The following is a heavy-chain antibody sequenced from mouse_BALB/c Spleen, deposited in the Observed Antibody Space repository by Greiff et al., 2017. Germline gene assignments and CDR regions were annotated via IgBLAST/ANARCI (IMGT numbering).Heavy chain of an antibody. D-gene: IGHD2-3*01. V-gene: IGHV1-7*01. Sequence: VMLVESGAELAKPGASVKMSCKASGYTFTSYWMHWVKQRPGQGLEWIGYINPSTGYTEYNQKFKDKATLTADKSSSTAYMQLSSLTSEDSAVYYCARYDGYYPYYFDYWGQGTTLTVSS. CDR2: INPSTGYT. CDR1: GYTFTSYW. J-gene: IGHJ2*01. CDR3: ARYDGYYPYYFDY.